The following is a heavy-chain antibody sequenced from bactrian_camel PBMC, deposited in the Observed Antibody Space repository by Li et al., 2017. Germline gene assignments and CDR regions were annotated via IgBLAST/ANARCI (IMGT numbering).Heavy chain of an antibody. CDR1: GYTLPMN. CDR2: LDTDGET. CDR3: AADTFKFRPVNIMTMRPGY. Sequence: VQLVESGGGSVQAGGSLRLSCVISGYTLPMNMGWFRRLPGQEREGVAFLDTDGETRYLDSVKDRFSISKDDAKNTLYLRMNGLKPEDTAMYYCAADTFKFRPVNIMTMRPGYWGQGTQVTVS. J-gene: IGHJ4*01. D-gene: IGHD4*01. V-gene: IGHV3S55*01.